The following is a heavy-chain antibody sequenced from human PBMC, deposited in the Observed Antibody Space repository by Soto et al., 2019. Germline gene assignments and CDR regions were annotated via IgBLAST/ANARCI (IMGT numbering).Heavy chain of an antibody. V-gene: IGHV3-7*05. CDR2: IKQDGSEK. CDR1: GFTFSSYW. J-gene: IGHJ4*02. CDR3: ARGYSGYDLYYFDY. D-gene: IGHD5-12*01. Sequence: PGGSLRLSCAASGFTFSSYWMSWVRQAPGKGLEWVANIKQDGSEKYYVDSVKGRFTISRDNAKNSLYLQMNSLRAEDTAVYYCARGYSGYDLYYFDYWGQGTLVTVSS.